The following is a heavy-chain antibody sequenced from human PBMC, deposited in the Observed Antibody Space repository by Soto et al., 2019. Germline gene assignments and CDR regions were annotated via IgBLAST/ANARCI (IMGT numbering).Heavy chain of an antibody. J-gene: IGHJ5*02. CDR3: GAADSYNWFDP. Sequence: GGSQLLSCSSSGFPFSTYPMHCVRPAPGKGLEWMAVISYDGSNTHYADSVRGRFTISRDNSKNTLYLQVNSLRVEDTAVYYCGAADSYNWFDPWGQGNQVNVSA. CDR1: GFPFSTYP. D-gene: IGHD6-13*01. CDR2: ISYDGSNT. V-gene: IGHV3-30-3*01.